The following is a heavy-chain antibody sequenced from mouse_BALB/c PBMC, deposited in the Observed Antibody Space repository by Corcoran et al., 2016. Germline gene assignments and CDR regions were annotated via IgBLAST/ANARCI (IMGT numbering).Heavy chain of an antibody. Sequence: EVQLQQSGPELVKPGASVKISCKASGYSFTGYYMHWVKQSHVKSLEWIGRINPYNGATSYNQNFKDKASLTVDKSSSTAYMELHSLTSEDSAVYYCARSDAGTGFDYWVQGTTLTVSS. CDR1: GYSFTGYY. CDR2: INPYNGAT. D-gene: IGHD4-1*01. J-gene: IGHJ2*01. CDR3: ARSDAGTGFDY. V-gene: IGHV1-26*01.